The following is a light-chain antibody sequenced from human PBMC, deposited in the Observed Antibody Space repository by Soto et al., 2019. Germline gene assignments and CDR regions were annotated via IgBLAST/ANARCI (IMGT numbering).Light chain of an antibody. CDR1: GNDVGAYNY. V-gene: IGLV1-47*01. J-gene: IGLJ3*02. Sequence: QSVLTQPRSVSGSPGQSVTISCTGTGNDVGAYNYVSWYQQLPGTAPKLLIYANVQRPLGVPDRFSGSKSGTSASLAISGLQSEDEADYYCAAWDDVLNGWVFGGGTKLTVL. CDR3: AAWDDVLNGWV. CDR2: ANV.